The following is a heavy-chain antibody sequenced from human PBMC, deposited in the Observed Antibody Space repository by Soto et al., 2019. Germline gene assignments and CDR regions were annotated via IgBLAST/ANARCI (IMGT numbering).Heavy chain of an antibody. CDR3: ERDVGSNSGGIEY. J-gene: IGHJ4*02. D-gene: IGHD4-4*01. CDR1: GGTFSSYS. CDR2: IISIFGTA. V-gene: IGHV1-69*01. Sequence: QVQLVQSGAEVKKPGSSVKVSCKASGGTFSSYSINWVRQAPGQGLEWMGEIISIFGTAKYAQKFQGSVKTDPDESTSIAYMELSCQRPEDTAVYSCERDVGSNSGGIEYSGQGALVT.